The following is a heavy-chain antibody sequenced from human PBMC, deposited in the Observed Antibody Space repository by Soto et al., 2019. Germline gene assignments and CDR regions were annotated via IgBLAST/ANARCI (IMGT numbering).Heavy chain of an antibody. J-gene: IGHJ4*02. CDR1: GPTFIAYY. V-gene: IGHV1-2*02. D-gene: IGHD5-12*01. CDR3: ARVSVDVPE. Sequence: QLVQSGAEVKKPGASVRVSCKTSGPTFIAYYIHWVRQAPGQGLEWMGWIDPKSGGTTYEQKFLGRVTMTRDTSINTAYMELNRLTSDDTGVDYCARVSVDVPEWGQGTLITVSS. CDR2: IDPKSGGT.